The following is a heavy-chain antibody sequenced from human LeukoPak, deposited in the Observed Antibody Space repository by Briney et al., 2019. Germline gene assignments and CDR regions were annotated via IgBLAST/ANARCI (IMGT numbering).Heavy chain of an antibody. J-gene: IGHJ6*02. V-gene: IGHV4-59*01. CDR2: IYYSGST. D-gene: IGHD6-19*01. CDR3: ARDRVAGTKTGPYYYYGMDV. CDR1: GGSISSYY. Sequence: TSETLSLTCTVSGGSISSYYWSWIRQPPGKGLEWIGYIYYSGSTNYNPSLKSRVTISVDTSKNQFSLKLSSVTAADTAVHYCARDRVAGTKTGPYYYYGMDVWGQGTTVTVSS.